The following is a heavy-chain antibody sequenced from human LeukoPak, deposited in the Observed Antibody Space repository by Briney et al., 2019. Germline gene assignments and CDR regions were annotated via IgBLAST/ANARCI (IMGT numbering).Heavy chain of an antibody. CDR3: ARYYYDSGSYGIDY. CDR1: GGSISSYY. CDR2: IYYSGST. D-gene: IGHD3-10*01. Sequence: PSETLSLTCTVSGGSISSYYWSWIRQPPGKGLEWIGYIYYSGSTNYNPSLKSRVTISVDTSKNQFSLKLSSVTAADTAVYYCARYYYDSGSYGIDYWGQGTLVTVSS. J-gene: IGHJ4*02. V-gene: IGHV4-59*12.